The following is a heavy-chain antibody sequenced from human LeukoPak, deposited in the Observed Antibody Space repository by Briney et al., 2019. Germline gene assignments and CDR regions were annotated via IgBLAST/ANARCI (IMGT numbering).Heavy chain of an antibody. CDR2: ISAYNGNT. D-gene: IGHD5-18*01. J-gene: IGHJ4*02. CDR1: GYTFTSYG. Sequence: ASVKVSCKASGYTFTSYGISWVRQAPGQGREWMGWISAYNGNTNYAQKLQGRGTMTTDTSTSTAYMELRSLRSDDTAVYYCARDYSYGTAIDYWGQGTLVTVSS. V-gene: IGHV1-18*01. CDR3: ARDYSYGTAIDY.